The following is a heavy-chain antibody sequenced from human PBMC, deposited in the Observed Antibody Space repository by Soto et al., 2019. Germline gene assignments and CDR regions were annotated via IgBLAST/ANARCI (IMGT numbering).Heavy chain of an antibody. CDR1: GGTFSSYA. CDR2: IIPIFGTA. CDR3: AREGGYYDSSGYYAHFDY. J-gene: IGHJ4*02. Sequence: QVHLVQSGAEVKKPGSSVNVSCKASGGTFSSYAISWVRQAPGQGLEWMGGIIPIFGTANYAQKFQSRVTLTADESTSTAYMELSSLRSEDTAVYYCAREGGYYDSSGYYAHFDYWGQGTLVTVSS. D-gene: IGHD3-22*01. V-gene: IGHV1-69*01.